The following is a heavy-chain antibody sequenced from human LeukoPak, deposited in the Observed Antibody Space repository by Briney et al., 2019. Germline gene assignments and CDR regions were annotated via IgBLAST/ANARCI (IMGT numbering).Heavy chain of an antibody. V-gene: IGHV4-61*02. CDR2: IYTSGST. Sequence: SETLSLTCTVSGGSISSGSYYWGWIRQPPGKGLEWIGRIYTSGSTNYNPSLKSRVTISVDMSKNQFSLKLSSVTAADTAVYYCARGGYCGGDCYFYYWGQGTLVTVSS. D-gene: IGHD2-21*02. CDR1: GGSISSGSYY. CDR3: ARGGYCGGDCYFYY. J-gene: IGHJ4*02.